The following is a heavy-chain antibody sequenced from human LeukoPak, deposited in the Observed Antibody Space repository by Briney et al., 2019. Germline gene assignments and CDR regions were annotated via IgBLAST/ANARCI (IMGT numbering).Heavy chain of an antibody. CDR3: AREKDYGDNDAFDI. Sequence: GGSLRLSCAASGFTFSSYWMHWFRQAPGKGLVWVSRINSDGSSTSYADSVKGRFTISRDNAKNTLYMQMNSLRAEDTAVYYCAREKDYGDNDAFDIWGQGTMVTVSS. V-gene: IGHV3-74*01. D-gene: IGHD4-17*01. CDR2: INSDGSST. CDR1: GFTFSSYW. J-gene: IGHJ3*02.